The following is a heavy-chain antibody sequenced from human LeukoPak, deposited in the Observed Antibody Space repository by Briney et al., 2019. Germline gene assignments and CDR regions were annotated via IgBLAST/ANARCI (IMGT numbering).Heavy chain of an antibody. CDR3: ARLKLGAYFDL. J-gene: IGHJ2*01. CDR1: GGSISSSSYY. D-gene: IGHD3-16*01. V-gene: IGHV4-39*01. CDR2: IYYSGST. Sequence: SETLSLTCTVSGGSISSSSYYWGWIRQPPGKGLEWIGSIYYSGSTYYNPSLKSRVTISVDTSKNQFSLKLSSVTAADTAVYYCARLKLGAYFDLWGRGTLVTVSS.